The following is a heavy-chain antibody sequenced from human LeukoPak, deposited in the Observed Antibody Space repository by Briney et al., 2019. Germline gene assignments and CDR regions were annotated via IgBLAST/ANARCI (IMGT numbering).Heavy chain of an antibody. V-gene: IGHV3-48*04. CDR2: ISSSGSTI. CDR1: RFTFSTYW. CDR3: AELGITMIGGV. J-gene: IGHJ6*04. D-gene: IGHD3-10*02. Sequence: PGGSLRLSCAASRFTFSTYWMHWVRQAPGKGLEWVSYISSSGSTIYYADSVKGRFTISRDNAKNSLYLQMNSLRAEDTAVYYCAELGITMIGGVWGKGTTVTISS.